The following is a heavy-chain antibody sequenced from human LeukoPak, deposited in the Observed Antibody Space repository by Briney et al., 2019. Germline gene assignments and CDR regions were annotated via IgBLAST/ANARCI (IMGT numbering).Heavy chain of an antibody. CDR3: ARWDSSGWSTY. D-gene: IGHD6-19*01. J-gene: IGHJ4*02. CDR1: GFSFSSYS. Sequence: GGSLRLSCAASGFSFSSYSMNWVRQAPGKGLEWVSYISSSSSTIYYADSVKGRFTISRDNAKNSLYQHMNSLRDEDTAVYYCARWDSSGWSTYWGQGSLVTVSS. CDR2: ISSSSSTI. V-gene: IGHV3-48*02.